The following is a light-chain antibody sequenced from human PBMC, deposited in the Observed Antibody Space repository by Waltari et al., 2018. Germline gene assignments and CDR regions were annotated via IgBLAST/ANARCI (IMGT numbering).Light chain of an antibody. V-gene: IGKV1-33*01. J-gene: IGKJ2*01. CDR1: QDISTY. CDR3: QQYEDVPYT. CDR2: DVS. Sequence: DIQMTQSPSSLSASVGDRVTITCQASQDISTYLNWYQQKPGKAPKLLIYDVSNLEKGVPSRFSGCGSETDFSFTISSLQSEDIATYYCQQYEDVPYTFGQGTKLMIK.